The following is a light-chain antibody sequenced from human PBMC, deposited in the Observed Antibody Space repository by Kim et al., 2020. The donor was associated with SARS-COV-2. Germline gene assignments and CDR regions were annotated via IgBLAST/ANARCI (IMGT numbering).Light chain of an antibody. CDR1: QSVSSSY. Sequence: PGERAPLSCRASQSVSSSYLAGYQQKPGRAPRLLIYGEASRATGIPDRFSGSGSGTDFTLTISRLEPEDFAVYYCQQYGSSPFMYTFGQGTKLEI. CDR2: GEA. J-gene: IGKJ2*01. V-gene: IGKV3-20*01. CDR3: QQYGSSPFMYT.